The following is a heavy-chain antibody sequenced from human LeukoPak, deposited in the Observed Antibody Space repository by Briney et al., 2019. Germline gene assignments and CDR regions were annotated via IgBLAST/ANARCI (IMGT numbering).Heavy chain of an antibody. D-gene: IGHD5-12*01. CDR3: AGRISGYGFDP. V-gene: IGHV4-59*12. CDR2: IYYSGST. J-gene: IGHJ5*02. CDR1: GGSISSYY. Sequence: SETLSLTCTVSGGSISSYYWSWIRQPPGKGLEWIGYIYYSGSTNYNPSLKSRVTISVDKSKNQFSLKLRSVTAADTAVYYCAGRISGYGFDPWGQGTLVTVSS.